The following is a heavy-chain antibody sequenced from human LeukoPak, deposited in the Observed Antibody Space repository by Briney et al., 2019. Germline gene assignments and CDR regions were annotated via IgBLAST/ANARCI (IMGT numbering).Heavy chain of an antibody. CDR2: IYYSGST. J-gene: IGHJ4*02. Sequence: PSETLSLTCTVSGGSISSYYWSWIRQPPGKGLEWIGHIYYSGSTNYNSSLKSRVTISIDTSKNQFSLRLSSVTAADTAVYYCARGAAGYSYGWGQGTLVTVSS. CDR1: GGSISSYY. D-gene: IGHD5-18*01. V-gene: IGHV4-59*01. CDR3: ARGAAGYSYG.